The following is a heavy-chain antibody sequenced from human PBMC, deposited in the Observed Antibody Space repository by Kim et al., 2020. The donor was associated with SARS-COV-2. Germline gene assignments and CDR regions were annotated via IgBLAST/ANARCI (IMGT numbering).Heavy chain of an antibody. J-gene: IGHJ4*02. V-gene: IGHV3-48*02. CDR2: ISSSSSTI. CDR3: ARVPPLWFGENYFDY. CDR1: GFTFSSYS. D-gene: IGHD3-10*01. Sequence: GGSLRLSCAASGFTFSSYSMNWVRQAPGKGLEWVSYISSSSSTIYYADSVKGRFTISRDNAKNSLYLQMNSLRDEDTAVYYCARVPPLWFGENYFDYWGQGTLVTVSS.